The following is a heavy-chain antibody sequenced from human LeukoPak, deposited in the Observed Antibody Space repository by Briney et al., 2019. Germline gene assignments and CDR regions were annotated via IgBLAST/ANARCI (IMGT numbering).Heavy chain of an antibody. Sequence: SETLSLTCAVYGGSFSGYYWSWIRQPPGEGLEWIGEINHSGSTNYNPSLKSRVTISVDTSKNQFSLKLSSVTAADTAVYYCARAPIVGATKPIDYWGQGTLVTVSS. CDR3: ARAPIVGATKPIDY. V-gene: IGHV4-34*01. CDR1: GGSFSGYY. J-gene: IGHJ4*02. D-gene: IGHD1-26*01. CDR2: INHSGST.